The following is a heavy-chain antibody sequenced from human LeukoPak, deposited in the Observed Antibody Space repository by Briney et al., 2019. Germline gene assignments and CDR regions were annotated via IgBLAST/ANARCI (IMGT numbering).Heavy chain of an antibody. CDR3: AKTNSNWGRHFDY. V-gene: IGHV3-7*03. CDR2: IKQDGSEK. CDR1: GFTFTSYW. J-gene: IGHJ4*02. D-gene: IGHD7-27*01. Sequence: PGGSLRLSCAASGFTFTSYWMSWVRQAPGKGLEWVANIKQDGSEKIYVDSVKGRFTISRDNAKNSLYLQINSLRAEDTAVYYCAKTNSNWGRHFDYWGQGTLVTVSS.